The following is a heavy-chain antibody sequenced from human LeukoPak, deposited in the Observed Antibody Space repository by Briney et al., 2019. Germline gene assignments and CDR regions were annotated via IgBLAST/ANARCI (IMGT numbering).Heavy chain of an antibody. CDR3: AKTGTTMSRNWYFDL. CDR1: GFTFSSYS. D-gene: IGHD1-7*01. Sequence: GGSLRLSCAASGFTFSSYSMNWVRQAPGKGLEWLAVISYDGSNKFYADSVKGRFTISRDNSKNTLYLQMNSLRAEDTAVYYCAKTGTTMSRNWYFDLWGRGTLVTVSS. CDR2: ISYDGSNK. V-gene: IGHV3-30*18. J-gene: IGHJ2*01.